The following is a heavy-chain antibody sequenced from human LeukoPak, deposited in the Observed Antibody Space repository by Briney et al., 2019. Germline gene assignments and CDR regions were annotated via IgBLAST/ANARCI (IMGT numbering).Heavy chain of an antibody. CDR1: GFTFSSYG. Sequence: GGSLRLSCAASGFTFSSYGMSWVRQAPGKGLEWVSAISGSGGSTYYADSVKGRFTISRDNSKNTLYLQMNSLRAEDTAVYYCAKDGMYYYDTGGYYPDYWGQGILVTVSS. V-gene: IGHV3-23*01. D-gene: IGHD3-22*01. CDR2: ISGSGGST. J-gene: IGHJ4*02. CDR3: AKDGMYYYDTGGYYPDY.